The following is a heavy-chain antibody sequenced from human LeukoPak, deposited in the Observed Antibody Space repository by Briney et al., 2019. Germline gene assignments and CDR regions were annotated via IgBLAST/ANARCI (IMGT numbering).Heavy chain of an antibody. CDR1: GFTFSSYW. CDR3: VTVGEWLLADY. J-gene: IGHJ4*02. CDR2: IKSDGSTT. Sequence: GGSLRLSCAASGFTFSSYWMHWVREAPGGGLVWVARIKSDGSTTISADSVKGRFTISRDNAKNTLYLQMKSLRAEHTAVYYCVTVGEWLLADYWGQGTLVTVSS. D-gene: IGHD3-3*01. V-gene: IGHV3-74*01.